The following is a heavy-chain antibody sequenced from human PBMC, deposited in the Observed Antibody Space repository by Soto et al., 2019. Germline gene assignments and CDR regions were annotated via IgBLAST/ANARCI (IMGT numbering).Heavy chain of an antibody. J-gene: IGHJ5*02. CDR1: GYTFASYA. Sequence: GASVKVSCKASGYTFASYAMHWVRQAPGQRREWMGWINAGNGNTKYSQKFQGRVTITRDTSASTAYMQLSSLRSEDTAVYYCARSSGGSSLNWLGPWGQGTLVTVSS. CDR3: ARSSGGSSLNWLGP. CDR2: INAGNGNT. D-gene: IGHD2-15*01. V-gene: IGHV1-3*01.